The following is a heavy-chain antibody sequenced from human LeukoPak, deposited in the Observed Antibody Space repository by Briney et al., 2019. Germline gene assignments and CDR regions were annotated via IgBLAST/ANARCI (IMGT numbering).Heavy chain of an antibody. V-gene: IGHV4-38-2*02. Sequence: SETLSLTCAVSGYSISSGYYWGWIRQPPGKGLEWIGSIYHSGSTYYNPSLKSRVAISIDTSKSQFSLRVTSVTAADTAVYYCARDRRVGPTYGWFDPWGQGTLVTVSS. J-gene: IGHJ5*02. CDR3: ARDRRVGPTYGWFDP. CDR1: GYSISSGYY. CDR2: IYHSGST. D-gene: IGHD1-26*01.